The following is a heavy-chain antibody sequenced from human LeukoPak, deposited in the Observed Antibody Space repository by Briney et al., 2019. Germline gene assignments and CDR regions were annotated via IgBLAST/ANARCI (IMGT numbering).Heavy chain of an antibody. Sequence: GGSLRLSCAASGFIFSSYRMNWVRQAPGKGLEWLTYISTDSSDIQYADSVRGRFTISRDNAKKSLYLQLNSLRGEDTAVYYCARDRGPVDYWGQGTRVTVSS. CDR3: ARDRGPVDY. CDR2: ISTDSSDI. CDR1: GFIFSSYR. J-gene: IGHJ4*02. V-gene: IGHV3-48*01. D-gene: IGHD3-10*01.